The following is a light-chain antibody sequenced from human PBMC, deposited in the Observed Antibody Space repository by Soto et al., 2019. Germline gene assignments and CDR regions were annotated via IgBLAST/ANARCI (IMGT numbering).Light chain of an antibody. CDR3: QTWATGPDWV. J-gene: IGLJ3*02. CDR2: LDSDGSH. CDR1: SGHSSYT. Sequence: QPVLTQSPSASASLGASVNLTCTLSSGHSSYTIVWHQQQPDKGPRYLMNLDSDGSHYKGDGIPDRFSGSSSGAERNLTISSLQSEDEADYYCQTWATGPDWVFGGGTKLTVL. V-gene: IGLV4-69*01.